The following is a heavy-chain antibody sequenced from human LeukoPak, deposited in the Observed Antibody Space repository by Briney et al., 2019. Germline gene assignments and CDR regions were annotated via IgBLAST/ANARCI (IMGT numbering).Heavy chain of an antibody. CDR3: ARGARLQWLVGKVFDY. CDR1: GGSINSGSYY. CDR2: IYHNGNT. Sequence: PSQTLSLTCTVSGGSINSGSYYWSWIRQPAGKELEWIGRIYHNGNTDYNPSLKSRVTISVDTSKNQFSLKLSSVTAADTAVYYCARGARLQWLVGKVFDYWGQGTLVTVS. V-gene: IGHV4-61*02. D-gene: IGHD6-19*01. J-gene: IGHJ4*02.